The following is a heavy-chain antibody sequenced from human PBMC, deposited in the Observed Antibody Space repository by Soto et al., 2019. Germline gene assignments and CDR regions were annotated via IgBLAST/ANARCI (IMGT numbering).Heavy chain of an antibody. D-gene: IGHD3-22*01. J-gene: IGHJ4*02. CDR2: IIPIFGTA. Sequence: QVQLVQSGAEVKKPGSSVKVSCKASGGTFSSYAISWVRQAPGLGLEWMGGIIPIFGTANYAQKFQGRVTITADEATSTAYMALSSLRSEDTAVDYCAREGASGSHMGYWGQGTLVSVSS. V-gene: IGHV1-69*01. CDR1: GGTFSSYA. CDR3: AREGASGSHMGY.